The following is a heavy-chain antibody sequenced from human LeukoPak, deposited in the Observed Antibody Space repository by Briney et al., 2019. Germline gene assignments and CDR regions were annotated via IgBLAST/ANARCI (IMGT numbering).Heavy chain of an antibody. CDR1: GGSIRSSNSF. CDR3: TRDTGTTGEVKFDP. CDR2: IYYNGNT. J-gene: IGHJ5*02. V-gene: IGHV4-39*07. Sequence: PSETLSLTCSVSGGSIRSSNSFWGWIRQPPGERLEWIATIYYNGNTYYNPSLKSRVTMSVDTSKSQFSLNLMSVTAADTAVYYCTRDTGTTGEVKFDPWGQGTLVTVSS. D-gene: IGHD4-17*01.